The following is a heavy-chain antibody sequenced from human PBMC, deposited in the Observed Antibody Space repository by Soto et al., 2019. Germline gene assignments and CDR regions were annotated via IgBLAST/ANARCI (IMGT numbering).Heavy chain of an antibody. V-gene: IGHV1-3*01. CDR2: INGGNGHT. D-gene: IGHD1-1*01. Sequence: GASVKVSCKASGYTFSTYALHWVRQAPGQGLEWMGWINGGNGHTRYSQKFKDRVTISRDTPASTAYMELSGLRSEDTAVYYCARGKEMEENYYYYGLDVWGQGTTVTVSS. CDR3: ARGKEMEENYYYYGLDV. J-gene: IGHJ6*02. CDR1: GYTFSTYA.